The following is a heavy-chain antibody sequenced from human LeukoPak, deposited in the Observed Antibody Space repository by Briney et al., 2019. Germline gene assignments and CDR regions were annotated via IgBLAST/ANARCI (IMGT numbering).Heavy chain of an antibody. Sequence: SETLSLTCTVPGYSISSGYYWGWIRQPPGKGLEWIGNIYHSGSTYYNPSLKSRVTISVDTSKNQFSLKLSSVTAADTAVYYCTRPYYYDSSGCPDYWGQGTLVTVSS. CDR3: TRPYYYDSSGCPDY. V-gene: IGHV4-38-2*02. D-gene: IGHD3-22*01. CDR2: IYHSGST. CDR1: GYSISSGYY. J-gene: IGHJ4*02.